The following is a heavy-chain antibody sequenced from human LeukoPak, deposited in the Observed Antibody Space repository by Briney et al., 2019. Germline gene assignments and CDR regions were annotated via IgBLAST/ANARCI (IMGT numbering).Heavy chain of an antibody. V-gene: IGHV1-2*02. Sequence: ASVKVSCKASGHTFTGYYMHWVRQAPGQGLEWMGWINPNSGGTNYAQKFQGRVTMTRDTSISTAYMELSRLRSDDTAVYYCARDEQVADNFDYWGQGTLVTVSS. J-gene: IGHJ4*02. D-gene: IGHD2-15*01. CDR1: GHTFTGYY. CDR2: INPNSGGT. CDR3: ARDEQVADNFDY.